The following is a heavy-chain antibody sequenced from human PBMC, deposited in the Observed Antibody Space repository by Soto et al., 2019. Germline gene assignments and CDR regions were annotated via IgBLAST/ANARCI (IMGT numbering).Heavy chain of an antibody. CDR1: GYSFITHW. CDR3: ARSTGSSSWYEYNWFDP. V-gene: IGHV5-51*01. J-gene: IGHJ5*02. Sequence: GESLKISCQGSGYSFITHWIGWVRQMPGKGLEWMAIIYPRDSDIRYSPSFQGQVTVSVDKSISTAYLQWSSLKASDTAIYYCARSTGSSSWYEYNWFDPWGQGTLVTVS. D-gene: IGHD6-13*01. CDR2: IYPRDSDI.